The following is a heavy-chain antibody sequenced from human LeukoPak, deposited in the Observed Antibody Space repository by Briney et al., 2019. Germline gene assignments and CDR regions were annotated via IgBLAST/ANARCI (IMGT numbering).Heavy chain of an antibody. CDR2: IYPGDSDA. J-gene: IGHJ3*02. V-gene: IGHV5-51*01. CDR1: GYSFTNYW. CDR3: ARPYSTGIRGAYDM. D-gene: IGHD2/OR15-2a*01. Sequence: GESLTISCTASGYSFTNYWIAWVRQMPGAGLEWMGTIYPGDSDARYSPAFQGQFTLSVDRSTTTAYLQWPSLKASDTAMYYCARPYSTGIRGAYDMWGQGTMVIVSS.